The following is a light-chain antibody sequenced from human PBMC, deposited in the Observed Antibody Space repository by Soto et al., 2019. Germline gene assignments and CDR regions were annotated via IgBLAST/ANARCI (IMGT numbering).Light chain of an antibody. CDR1: SSDVGGYNY. Sequence: QSALTQPASVSGSPGQSITISCTGASSDVGGYNYVSWYQQYPGKAPKLMIYDVSNRPSGVSNRFSGSKSGNTASLTISGLQAEDEADYFCSSYTSSSTYVVFGGRTKLTVL. CDR3: SSYTSSSTYVV. V-gene: IGLV2-14*01. J-gene: IGLJ2*01. CDR2: DVS.